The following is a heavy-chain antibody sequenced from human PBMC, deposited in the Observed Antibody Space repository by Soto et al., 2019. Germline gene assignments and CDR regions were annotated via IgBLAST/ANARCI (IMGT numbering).Heavy chain of an antibody. CDR1: GFTFSSYS. Sequence: EVQLVESGGGLVQPGGSLRLSCAASGFTFSSYSMNWVRKAPGKGLEWVSYIDSSSGTIYYADSVKGRFTISRDNAKNSRYLQMNSLRDEDTAVYYCAREDGDLNWFDPWGQGTLVTVSS. D-gene: IGHD4-17*01. J-gene: IGHJ5*02. CDR3: AREDGDLNWFDP. CDR2: IDSSSGTI. V-gene: IGHV3-48*02.